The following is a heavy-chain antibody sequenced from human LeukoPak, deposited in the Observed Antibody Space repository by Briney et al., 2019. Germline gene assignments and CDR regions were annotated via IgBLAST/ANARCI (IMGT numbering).Heavy chain of an antibody. Sequence: ASVKVSCKASGYTSTSYAMNWVRQAPGQGLEWMGWINPNSGGTNYAQKFQGGVTMTRDTSITTAYMELSSLRSDDTAVYYCARDVGEYCSSTNCYASHYWGQGTLVTVSS. CDR3: ARDVGEYCSSTNCYASHY. J-gene: IGHJ4*02. CDR2: INPNSGGT. CDR1: GYTSTSYA. V-gene: IGHV1-2*02. D-gene: IGHD2-2*01.